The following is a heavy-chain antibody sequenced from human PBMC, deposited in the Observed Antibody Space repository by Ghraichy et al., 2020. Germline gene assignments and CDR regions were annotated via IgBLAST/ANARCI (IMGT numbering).Heavy chain of an antibody. CDR2: ISGSGGST. V-gene: IGHV3-23*01. CDR3: AKVGAYGSGSYLDF. D-gene: IGHD3-10*01. Sequence: GGSLRLSCAASGFTFSSYAMSWVRQAPGKGLEWVSIISGSGGSTYYADSVKGRFTISRDNSKNTLYLQMNSLRAEDTAVYYCAKVGAYGSGSYLDFWGQGTLVTVSS. CDR1: GFTFSSYA. J-gene: IGHJ4*02.